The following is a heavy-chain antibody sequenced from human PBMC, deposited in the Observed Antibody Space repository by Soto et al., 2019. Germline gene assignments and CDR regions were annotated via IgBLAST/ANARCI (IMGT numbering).Heavy chain of an antibody. CDR3: AKVKHDSSERAFDI. Sequence: GGSLRLSCAASGFTFSSYGMHWVRQAPGKGLEWVAVISYDGSNKYYADSVKGRFTISRDNSKNTLYLQMNSLRAEDTAVYYCAKVKHDSSERAFDIWGQGTMVTVSS. V-gene: IGHV3-30*18. J-gene: IGHJ3*02. CDR2: ISYDGSNK. D-gene: IGHD3-22*01. CDR1: GFTFSSYG.